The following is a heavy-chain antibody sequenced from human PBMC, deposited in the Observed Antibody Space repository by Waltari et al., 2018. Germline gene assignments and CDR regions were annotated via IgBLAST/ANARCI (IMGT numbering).Heavy chain of an antibody. V-gene: IGHV1-2*06. CDR2: INPKTSDI. D-gene: IGHD2-2*01. Sequence: QVQLVQSGAEVKKPGASVTVSCKAFGYTFSGYYMYWVRQAPGQGLEWMGRINPKTSDIDYSQKFQGRFTMTADTSINTVYMELRRLRSDDTAVYFCASPSCSSPTSAGYWGQGTLVTVSS. CDR1: GYTFSGYY. J-gene: IGHJ4*02. CDR3: ASPSCSSPTSAGY.